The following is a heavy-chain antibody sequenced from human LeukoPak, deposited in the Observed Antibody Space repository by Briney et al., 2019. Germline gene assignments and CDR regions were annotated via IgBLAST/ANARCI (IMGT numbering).Heavy chain of an antibody. CDR1: GYAFTSYY. Sequence: ASVKVSCKASGYAFTSYYMHWVRQAPGQGLEWMGIINPSDGTPGYAQKFQGRVTMTRDTSTSTVYMDLSSLRSEDTAVYYCARAPWGYSSSSTDYWGQGTLVTVSS. J-gene: IGHJ4*02. CDR3: ARAPWGYSSSSTDY. D-gene: IGHD6-6*01. CDR2: INPSDGTP. V-gene: IGHV1-46*01.